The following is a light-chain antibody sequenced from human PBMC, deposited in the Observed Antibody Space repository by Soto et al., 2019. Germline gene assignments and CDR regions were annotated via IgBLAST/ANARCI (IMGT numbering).Light chain of an antibody. CDR3: QQYGDSPLT. Sequence: EIVLTQSPATLSLSPGERATLSCRASQTVSSSYLAWYQQKPGQAPRLLIYGASTRAAGIPDRFSGSGSGTDFTLTISRLEPEDFAVYYCQQYGDSPLTFGQGTNVEI. CDR2: GAS. J-gene: IGKJ1*01. CDR1: QTVSSSY. V-gene: IGKV3-20*01.